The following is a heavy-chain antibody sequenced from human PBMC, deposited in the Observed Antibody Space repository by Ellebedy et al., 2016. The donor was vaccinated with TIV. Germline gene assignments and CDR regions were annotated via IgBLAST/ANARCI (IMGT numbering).Heavy chain of an antibody. CDR3: ARTLLIFTFDKCYFDL. CDR2: IDYTGNT. CDR1: GGSFTSGRYY. D-gene: IGHD3/OR15-3a*01. V-gene: IGHV4-39*01. J-gene: IGHJ2*01. Sequence: SETLSLTCTVSGGSFTSGRYYWGWVRQPPGKGLEWIGNIDYTGNTHYNPSLKSRLTISVDTSKDQFSLRLNSVTAADTAVYYCARTLLIFTFDKCYFDLWGRGTLVTVSS.